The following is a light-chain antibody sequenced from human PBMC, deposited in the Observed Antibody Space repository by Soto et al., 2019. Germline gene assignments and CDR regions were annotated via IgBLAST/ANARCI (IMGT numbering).Light chain of an antibody. CDR3: QQYGSSGT. V-gene: IGKV3-20*01. J-gene: IGKJ1*01. CDR1: QSVSNNY. Sequence: EIVLTQSPGTLSLSPAEISTLSCRASQSVSNNYLAWYQQKPGQAPRLLIYGASNRATGIPDRFSGSGSGTDFTLTISRLEPEDFAVYYCQQYGSSGTFGQGTKVDIK. CDR2: GAS.